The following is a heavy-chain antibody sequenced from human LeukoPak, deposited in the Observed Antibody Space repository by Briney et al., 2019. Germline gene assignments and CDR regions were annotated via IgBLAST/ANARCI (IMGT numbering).Heavy chain of an antibody. CDR2: IWYDGSKE. J-gene: IGHJ4*02. Sequence: PGRSLRLSCAASGYIFTSYGLHWVRQTPGKGLEWVAVIWYDGSKEYYADSVKGRFTISKDNSKNTLYLQMNSLRVEDTAVYYRVRDGGSGLDYWGQGTLVIVSS. CDR3: VRDGGSGLDY. CDR1: GYIFTSYG. D-gene: IGHD6-19*01. V-gene: IGHV3-33*01.